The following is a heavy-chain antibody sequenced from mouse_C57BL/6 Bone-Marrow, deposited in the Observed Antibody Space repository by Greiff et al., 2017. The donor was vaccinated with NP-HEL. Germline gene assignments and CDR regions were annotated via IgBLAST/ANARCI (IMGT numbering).Heavy chain of an antibody. Sequence: LQQSGAELVRPGASVKMSCKASGYTFTSYNMHWVKQTPRQGLEWIGAIYPGNGDTSYNQKFKGKATLTVDKSSSTAYMQLSSLTSEDSAVYFCARGWLLRGYYAMDYWGQGTSVTVSS. CDR1: GYTFTSYN. V-gene: IGHV1-12*01. D-gene: IGHD2-3*01. J-gene: IGHJ4*01. CDR2: IYPGNGDT. CDR3: ARGWLLRGYYAMDY.